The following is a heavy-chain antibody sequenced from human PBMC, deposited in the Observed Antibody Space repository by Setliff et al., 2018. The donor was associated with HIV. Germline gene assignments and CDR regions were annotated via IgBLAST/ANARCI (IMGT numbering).Heavy chain of an antibody. V-gene: IGHV4-34*01. CDR2: INHSGST. CDR3: ARVRLELRQYWFDS. D-gene: IGHD1-7*01. CDR1: GGSFSDYY. Sequence: PSETLSLTCAVYGGSFSDYYWSWIRQPPGKGQEWIGEINHSGSTNYNPSLKRRVTISVDTSKNQFSLKLNSVTAADTAVYYCARVRLELRQYWFDSWGQGSPVTVSS. J-gene: IGHJ5*01.